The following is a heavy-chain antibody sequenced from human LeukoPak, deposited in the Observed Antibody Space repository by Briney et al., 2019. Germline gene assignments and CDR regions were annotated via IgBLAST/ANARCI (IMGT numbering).Heavy chain of an antibody. CDR1: GFTFSSYT. V-gene: IGHV3-64*01. Sequence: GRSLRLSCAASGFTFSSYTTHCVRQPPGKGLEYVSAISSNGGSTYYANSVKGRFTISRDNSKNTLYLQMGSLRAEDMAVYYCARGGAVAAFFDYWGQGTLVTVSS. CDR2: ISSNGGST. CDR3: ARGGAVAAFFDY. J-gene: IGHJ4*02. D-gene: IGHD6-19*01.